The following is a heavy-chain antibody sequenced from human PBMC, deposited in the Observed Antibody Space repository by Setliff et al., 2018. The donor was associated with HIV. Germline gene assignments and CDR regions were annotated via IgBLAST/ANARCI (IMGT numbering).Heavy chain of an antibody. D-gene: IGHD6-19*01. CDR3: ARGWGHDGFDF. CDR1: GDSISSYY. V-gene: IGHV4-4*09. Sequence: SETLSLTCAVSGDSISSYYWSWIRQPPGKGLEWIGYIYTSGSTNYNPSLKSRVTISVDTSKNQFSLKLSSVTAADTAVYYCARGWGHDGFDFWGQGTMVTV. CDR2: IYTSGST. J-gene: IGHJ3*01.